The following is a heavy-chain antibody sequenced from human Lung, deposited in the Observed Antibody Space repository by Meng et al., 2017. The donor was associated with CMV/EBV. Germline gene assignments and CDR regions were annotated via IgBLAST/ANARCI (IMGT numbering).Heavy chain of an antibody. Sequence: SXXVSXXASGYTLTSYGISWVRQAPGQGLEWMGWISAYNGNTNYAQKLQGRVTMTTDTSTSTDYMELRSLRYDDTAVYYCARSNCSSTSCYIQQWGYYYYYGMDVWXQGTXVTVSS. CDR2: ISAYNGNT. CDR1: GYTLTSYG. CDR3: ARSNCSSTSCYIQQWGYYYYYGMDV. D-gene: IGHD2-2*02. V-gene: IGHV1-18*01. J-gene: IGHJ6*02.